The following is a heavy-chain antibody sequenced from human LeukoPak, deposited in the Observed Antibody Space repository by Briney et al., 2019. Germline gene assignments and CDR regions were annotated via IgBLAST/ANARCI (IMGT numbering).Heavy chain of an antibody. D-gene: IGHD6-19*01. V-gene: IGHV3-66*01. CDR2: IYSGGST. J-gene: IGHJ4*02. CDR1: GFTVSSNY. CDR3: ARFLYSSGPDY. Sequence: GGSLRLSCAASGFTVSSNYMSWVRQAPGKGLEWVSVIYSGGSTYYADSVKGRFTISRDNSKNTLYLQTNSLRAEDTAVYYCARFLYSSGPDYWGQGTLVTVSS.